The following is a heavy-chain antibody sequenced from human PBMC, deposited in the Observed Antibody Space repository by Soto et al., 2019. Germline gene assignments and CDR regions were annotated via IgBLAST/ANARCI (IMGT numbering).Heavy chain of an antibody. V-gene: IGHV3-66*01. CDR1: GFTVSGHY. CDR2: IYSGGTT. Sequence: EVQLVESGGGLVQPGGSLRLSCAASGFTVSGHYMNWVRQAPGKGLEWVSVIYSGGTTYYADSVRGRFTISRESSTNTLYLQMHDLRPEDTAVYHCAYASWKLVSSGGYVMDVWGQGTTVTVSS. D-gene: IGHD2-8*02. J-gene: IGHJ6*02. CDR3: AYASWKLVSSGGYVMDV.